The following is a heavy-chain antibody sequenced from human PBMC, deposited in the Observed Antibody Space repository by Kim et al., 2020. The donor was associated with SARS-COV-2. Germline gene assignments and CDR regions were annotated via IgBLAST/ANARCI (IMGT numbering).Heavy chain of an antibody. Sequence: GGSLRLSCAASGFTFSNAWMSWVRQAPGKGLEWVGRIKSKTDGGTTDYAAPVKGRFTISRDDSKNTLYLQINSLKTEDTAVYYCTTEHGIAAFQHWGQGTLVTVSS. CDR1: GFTFSNAW. CDR3: TTEHGIAAFQH. D-gene: IGHD6-13*01. CDR2: IKSKTDGGTT. J-gene: IGHJ1*01. V-gene: IGHV3-15*01.